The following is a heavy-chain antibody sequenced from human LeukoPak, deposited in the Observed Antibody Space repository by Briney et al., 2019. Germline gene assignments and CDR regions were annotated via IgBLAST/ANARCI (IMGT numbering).Heavy chain of an antibody. CDR3: AREYSSSWYSVAYDY. J-gene: IGHJ4*02. CDR1: GGSIGSSSYY. V-gene: IGHV4-39*02. Sequence: SETLSLTCTVSGGSIGSSSYYWGWIRQPPGKGLEWIGSIYYSGSTYYNPSLKSRVTISVDTSKNQFSLKLSSVTAADTAVYYCAREYSSSWYSVAYDYWGQGTLVTVSS. CDR2: IYYSGST. D-gene: IGHD6-13*01.